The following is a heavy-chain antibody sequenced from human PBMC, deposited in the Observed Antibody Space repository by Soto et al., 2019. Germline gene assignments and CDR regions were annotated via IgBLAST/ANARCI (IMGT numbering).Heavy chain of an antibody. V-gene: IGHV3-72*01. J-gene: IGHJ4*02. CDR2: IRNKSKGETT. CDR3: ADVKWSLYYLP. D-gene: IGHD3-22*01. Sequence: EVQLVASGGDLDQPGGSLRLSCVASGFSLSDHYMDWVRQAPGTGLEWVGRIRNKSKGETTDYAASVKGRFTISRDDSKNSLYLQMDSPTTEDAAVYYCADVKWSLYYLPWGQGTLVTVSS. CDR1: GFSLSDHY.